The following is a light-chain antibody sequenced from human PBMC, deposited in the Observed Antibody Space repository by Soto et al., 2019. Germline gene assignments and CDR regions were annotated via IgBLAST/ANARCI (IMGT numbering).Light chain of an antibody. J-gene: IGKJ5*01. CDR2: AAS. CDR3: QQYNHWPRT. V-gene: IGKV3-15*01. CDR1: QTILTN. Sequence: VVMTQSPATLSVSLWERATLSCRASQTILTNLAWYQQKPGQAPRLLIYAASATATGAPARFSGSGSGTEFTLTISSLQSEDFAVYYCQQYNHWPRTFGQGTRLEIK.